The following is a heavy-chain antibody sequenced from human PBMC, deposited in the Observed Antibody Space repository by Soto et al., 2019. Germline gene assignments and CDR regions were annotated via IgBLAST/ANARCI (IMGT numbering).Heavy chain of an antibody. J-gene: IGHJ5*02. CDR2: ISTDNTHR. Sequence: ASVKVSCKASGYNFLTYGISWLRQAPGRGLEWMGWISTDNTHRNYAQNCQERVTMTTDTSTNTAYMELRSLRSDDTAIYYCARDRPGISVIRAVKTYNYFDPWGQGTLVTVSS. D-gene: IGHD3-10*01. CDR3: ARDRPGISVIRAVKTYNYFDP. V-gene: IGHV1-18*01. CDR1: GYNFLTYG.